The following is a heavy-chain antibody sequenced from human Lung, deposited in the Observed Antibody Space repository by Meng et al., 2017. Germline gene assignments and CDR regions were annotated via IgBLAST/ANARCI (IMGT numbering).Heavy chain of an antibody. J-gene: IGHJ5*02. CDR1: GGSISSSNW. Sequence: GQLEASVPGLGEPSGTLSLTCAVSGGSISSSNWWSWVRQPPGKGLEWIGEIYHSGSTNYNPSLKSRVTISVDKSKNQFSLKLSSVTAADTAVYYCARGSITMVRGVSVFDPWGQGTLVTVSS. CDR2: IYHSGST. CDR3: ARGSITMVRGVSVFDP. D-gene: IGHD3-10*01. V-gene: IGHV4-4*02.